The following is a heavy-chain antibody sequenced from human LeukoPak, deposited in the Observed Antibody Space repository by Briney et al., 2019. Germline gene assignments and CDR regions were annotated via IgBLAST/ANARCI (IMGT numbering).Heavy chain of an antibody. CDR2: IYSGGTT. J-gene: IGHJ4*02. D-gene: IGHD3-10*01. Sequence: PGGSLRLSCAASGFTFSSYGMHWVRQAPGKGLEWVSIIYSGGTTHYADSVQGRFTISRDNSKNTLYLQMNSLRAEDTAIYYCARLYYYVSGTYSRYFDYWGQGTLVTVSS. V-gene: IGHV3-53*01. CDR1: GFTFSSYG. CDR3: ARLYYYVSGTYSRYFDY.